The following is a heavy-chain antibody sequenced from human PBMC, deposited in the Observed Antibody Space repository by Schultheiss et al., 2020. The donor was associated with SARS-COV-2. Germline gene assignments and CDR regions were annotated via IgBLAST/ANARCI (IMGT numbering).Heavy chain of an antibody. CDR1: GFTFSSYG. D-gene: IGHD3-10*01. Sequence: GGSLRLSCAASGFTFSSYGMHWVRQAPGKGLEWVAVISYDGSNKYYADSVKGRFTISRDNSKNTLYLQMNSLRAEDTAVYYCAKGPMVRGVITWFDPWGQGTLVTVSS. CDR2: ISYDGSNK. J-gene: IGHJ5*02. V-gene: IGHV3-30*18. CDR3: AKGPMVRGVITWFDP.